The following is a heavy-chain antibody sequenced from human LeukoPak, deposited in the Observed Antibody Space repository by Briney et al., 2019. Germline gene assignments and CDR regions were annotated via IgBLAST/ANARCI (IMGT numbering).Heavy chain of an antibody. CDR2: IIPIFGTA. V-gene: IGHV1-69*06. J-gene: IGHJ4*02. CDR1: GCTFSRCS. CDR3: ATYREADSGSYYPD. D-gene: IGHD1-26*01. Sequence: SVKVSCKASGCTFSRCSISWVRQAPGQGLEWMGRIIPIFGTANYAQKFQGRVTITADKSTSTAYMELSSLRSEDTAVYYCATYREADSGSYYPDWGQGTLVTVSS.